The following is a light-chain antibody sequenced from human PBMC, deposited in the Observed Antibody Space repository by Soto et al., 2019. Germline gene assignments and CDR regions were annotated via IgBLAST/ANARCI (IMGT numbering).Light chain of an antibody. Sequence: EIVMTQSPATLSVSPGETATLSCRASQSVSSNLAWYQQKPGQAPRLLIYGASTRATGLPARCSGSGAGTEGTLTTSSLPSEEVAVEDGQQYKNWLTFGGGTKVEIK. CDR2: GAS. CDR3: QQYKNWLT. V-gene: IGKV3-15*01. CDR1: QSVSSN. J-gene: IGKJ4*01.